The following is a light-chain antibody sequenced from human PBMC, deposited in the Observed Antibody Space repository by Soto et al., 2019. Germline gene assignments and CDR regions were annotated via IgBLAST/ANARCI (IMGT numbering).Light chain of an antibody. V-gene: IGKV1-27*01. CDR3: QNYFSATLT. CDR1: QTISSW. Sequence: DIQMTQSPSTLSGSVGDRVSITCRASQTISSWLAWYQQKTGKAPKLVIYADSTLQTGVPYRLSGSGSGTDFYLTISSLQPEDVATYYCQNYFSATLTCGGGTKVDIK. J-gene: IGKJ4*01. CDR2: ADS.